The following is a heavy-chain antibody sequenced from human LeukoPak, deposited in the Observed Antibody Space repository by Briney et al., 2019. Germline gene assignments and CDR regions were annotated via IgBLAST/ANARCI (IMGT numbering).Heavy chain of an antibody. D-gene: IGHD3-3*01. V-gene: IGHV4-34*01. CDR1: GGSFSGYY. Sequence: ASETLSLTCAVYGGSFSGYYWSWIRQPPGKGLEWIGEINHSGSTNYNPSLKSRVTISVDTSKNQFSLKLSSVTAADTAVYYCARGPGMSDFWSGYVDYWGQGTLVTVSS. CDR2: INHSGST. J-gene: IGHJ4*02. CDR3: ARGPGMSDFWSGYVDY.